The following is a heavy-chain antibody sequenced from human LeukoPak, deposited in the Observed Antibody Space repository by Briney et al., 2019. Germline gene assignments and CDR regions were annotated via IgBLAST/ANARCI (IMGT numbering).Heavy chain of an antibody. CDR3: ARIRGSHIVQYFYMDV. Sequence: PSETLSLTCNVSGDSIKNHYWAWIRQPPGEGLEWIGYIYYNGFTNYNPSLKSRVTISLDTSNQFSLKLSSVTAADTAVYYCARIRGSHIVQYFYMDVWGNGTTVTVSS. V-gene: IGHV4-59*11. CDR2: IYYNGFT. CDR1: GDSIKNHY. J-gene: IGHJ6*03. D-gene: IGHD1-1*01.